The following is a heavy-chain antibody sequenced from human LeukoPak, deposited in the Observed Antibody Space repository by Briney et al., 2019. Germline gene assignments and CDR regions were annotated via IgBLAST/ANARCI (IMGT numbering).Heavy chain of an antibody. CDR2: SSAYNGNT. Sequence: AAVKVSFKASLYTFTTYGISWVRQAAGQGLEGMGLSSAYNGNTNYAQKRQGRVTITTDTSPSTAYMDLRSLRSDDTAVYYCARGPLWFGEFYFDYWGQGTLVTVSS. CDR1: LYTFTTYG. J-gene: IGHJ4*02. CDR3: ARGPLWFGEFYFDY. D-gene: IGHD3-10*01. V-gene: IGHV1-18*01.